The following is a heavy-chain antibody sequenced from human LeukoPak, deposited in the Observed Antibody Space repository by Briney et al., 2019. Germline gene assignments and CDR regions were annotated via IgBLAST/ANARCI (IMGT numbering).Heavy chain of an antibody. CDR1: GYTFTSYG. CDR2: ISAYNGNP. D-gene: IGHD3-16*02. Sequence: ASVKVSCKASGYTFTSYGISWVRQAPGQGLEWMGWISAYNGNPNYAQKLQGRVTMTTDTSTSTAYMELRSLRSDDTAVYYCARSFMITFGGVINSYYYFDYWGQGTLVTVSS. V-gene: IGHV1-18*01. J-gene: IGHJ4*02. CDR3: ARSFMITFGGVINSYYYFDY.